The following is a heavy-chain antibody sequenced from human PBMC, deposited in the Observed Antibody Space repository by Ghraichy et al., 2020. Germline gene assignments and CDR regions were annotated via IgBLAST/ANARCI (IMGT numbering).Heavy chain of an antibody. CDR2: IYYSGTT. CDR3: GRQSPRDGYNP. Sequence: SETLSLTCSVSGGSISSSSYYWGWIRQPPGKGLEWIGNIYYSGTTYYNPSLRSRVTISIDTSESQFSLRLRSVTAADTAVYYCGRQSPRDGYNPRGQGILVTVAS. D-gene: IGHD5-24*01. CDR1: GGSISSSSYY. V-gene: IGHV4-39*01. J-gene: IGHJ5*02.